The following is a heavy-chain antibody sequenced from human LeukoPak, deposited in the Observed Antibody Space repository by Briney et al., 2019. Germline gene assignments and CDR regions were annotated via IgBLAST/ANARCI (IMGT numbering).Heavy chain of an antibody. D-gene: IGHD3-22*01. CDR3: ASNTYYYDSSGYWI. V-gene: IGHV1-69*05. CDR1: GGTFSSYA. Sequence: SVKDSCNASGGTFSSYAISWVRQAPGQGLEWMGRIIPIFGTANYAQKFQGRVTITTDESTSTAYMELSSLRSEDTAVYYCASNTYYYDSSGYWIWGQGTLVTVSS. CDR2: IIPIFGTA. J-gene: IGHJ4*02.